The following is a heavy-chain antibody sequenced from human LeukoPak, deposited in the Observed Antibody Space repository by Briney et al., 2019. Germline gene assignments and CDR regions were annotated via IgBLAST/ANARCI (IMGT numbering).Heavy chain of an antibody. Sequence: GGSLRLSCAASGLTFSSYAMHWVRQAPGKGLEWVAVISYDGSNKYYADSVKGRFTISRDNSKNTLYLQMNSLRAEDTAVYYCARDRVDTAMVTWSGYFDYWGQGTLVTVSS. D-gene: IGHD5-18*01. V-gene: IGHV3-30-3*01. CDR2: ISYDGSNK. CDR1: GLTFSSYA. J-gene: IGHJ4*02. CDR3: ARDRVDTAMVTWSGYFDY.